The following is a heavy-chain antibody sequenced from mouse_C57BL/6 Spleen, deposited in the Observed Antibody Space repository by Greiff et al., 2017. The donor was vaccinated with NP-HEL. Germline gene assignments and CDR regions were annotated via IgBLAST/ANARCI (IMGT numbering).Heavy chain of an antibody. Sequence: EVQLQQSGPELVKPGASVKIPCKASGYTFTDYNMDWVKQSHGKSLEWIGDINPNNGGTIYNQKFKGKATLTVDKSSSTAYMELRSLTSEDTAVYYCARCPRMDYDGGYGYFDYWGQGTTLTVSS. CDR3: ARCPRMDYDGGYGYFDY. CDR1: GYTFTDYN. CDR2: INPNNGGT. D-gene: IGHD2-4*01. V-gene: IGHV1-18*01. J-gene: IGHJ2*01.